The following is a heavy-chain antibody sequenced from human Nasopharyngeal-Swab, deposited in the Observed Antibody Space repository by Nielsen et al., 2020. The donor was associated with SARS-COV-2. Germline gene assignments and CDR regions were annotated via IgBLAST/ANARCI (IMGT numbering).Heavy chain of an antibody. CDR2: MSYDGSNK. CDR1: GFTFSSYA. D-gene: IGHD2-21*02. CDR3: AREEVTADAFDI. V-gene: IGHV3-30-3*01. J-gene: IGHJ3*02. Sequence: GESLKISYAASGFTFSSYAMHWVRQAPGKGLEWVAVMSYDGSNKYYADSVKGRFTISRDNSKNTLYLQMNSLRAEDTAVYYCAREEVTADAFDIWGQGTMVTVSS.